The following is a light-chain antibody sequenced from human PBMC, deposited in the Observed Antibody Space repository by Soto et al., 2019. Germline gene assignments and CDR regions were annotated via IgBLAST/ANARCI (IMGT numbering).Light chain of an antibody. CDR3: QQTNNFPLT. CDR2: AAS. J-gene: IGKJ1*01. V-gene: IGKV1-12*01. CDR1: QGISTW. Sequence: DIPMTQSPSSVSASVGDRVTITCRASQGISTWLAWYQQRPGKAPNLLIYAASNLQSGVPSRFSGSGSGTDFTLTISSLQPEDFAIYYCQQTNNFPLTFGQGTKVEIK.